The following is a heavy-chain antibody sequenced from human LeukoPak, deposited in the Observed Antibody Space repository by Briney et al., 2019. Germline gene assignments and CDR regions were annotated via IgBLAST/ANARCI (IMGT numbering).Heavy chain of an antibody. CDR3: ARMVEMALTFLPGWFDP. D-gene: IGHD5-24*01. CDR1: GGSFSGYY. Sequence: KSSETLSLTCAVYGGSFSGYYWSWIRQPPGKGLEWIGEINHSGSTNYNPSLKSRVTISVDTSKNQFSLKLSSVTAADTAVYYCARMVEMALTFLPGWFDPWGQGTLVTVSS. J-gene: IGHJ5*02. V-gene: IGHV4-34*01. CDR2: INHSGST.